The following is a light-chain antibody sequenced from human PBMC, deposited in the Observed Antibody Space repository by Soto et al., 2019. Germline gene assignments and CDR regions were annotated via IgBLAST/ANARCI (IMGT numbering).Light chain of an antibody. CDR1: QRISSW. V-gene: IGKV1-5*03. CDR2: KPS. Sequence: DIQMTQSPSTLSASVGDRVTITCRASQRISSWLAWYQQKPGKAPQLLIYKPSSLESGVPSRFSGSGSGTDFTLTISRQQLDEFATYYFQQYNTYSLTFGGGTKVEIK. J-gene: IGKJ4*01. CDR3: QQYNTYSLT.